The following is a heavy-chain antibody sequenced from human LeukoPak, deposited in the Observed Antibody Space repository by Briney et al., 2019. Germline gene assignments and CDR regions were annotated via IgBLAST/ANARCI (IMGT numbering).Heavy chain of an antibody. Sequence: PGGSLRLSCAASGFTFSSHGMSWVRQAPGKGLEWVSTISGSGDNTYYADSVKGRFTISRDNGKNFLYLQMNSLRAEDTAVYYCAREMTGSPDAFDIWGQGTMVTVSS. V-gene: IGHV3-23*01. D-gene: IGHD3-10*01. J-gene: IGHJ3*02. CDR1: GFTFSSHG. CDR3: AREMTGSPDAFDI. CDR2: ISGSGDNT.